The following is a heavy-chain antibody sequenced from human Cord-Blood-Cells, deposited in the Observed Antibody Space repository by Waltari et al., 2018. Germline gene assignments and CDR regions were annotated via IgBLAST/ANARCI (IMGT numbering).Heavy chain of an antibody. D-gene: IGHD6-13*01. Sequence: QVQLQESGPGLVKPSETLSLTCTVSGGSISSPYWSWIRPPPGKGLEWIGYIYYSGSTNYNPSLKSRVTISVDTSKNQFSLKLSSVTAADTAVYYCARDYSSSWYNWFDPWGQGTLVTVSS. J-gene: IGHJ5*02. CDR1: GGSISSPY. CDR3: ARDYSSSWYNWFDP. V-gene: IGHV4-59*11. CDR2: IYYSGST.